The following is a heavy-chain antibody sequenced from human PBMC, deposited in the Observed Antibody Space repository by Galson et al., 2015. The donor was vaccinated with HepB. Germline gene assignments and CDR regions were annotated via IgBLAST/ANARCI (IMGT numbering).Heavy chain of an antibody. CDR2: ISYDGSSE. D-gene: IGHD3-3*01. Sequence: SLRLSCAASGFAFSSYGIHWVRQAPGKGLEWVAVISYDGSSEYNAKSVKGRFTISRDNSKNTVYLQMNSLRAEDTAVYYCAKDIRRHDIWSGRHRTYYYYGLDVWGQGATVTVSS. CDR3: AKDIRRHDIWSGRHRTYYYYGLDV. V-gene: IGHV3-30*04. J-gene: IGHJ6*02. CDR1: GFAFSSYG.